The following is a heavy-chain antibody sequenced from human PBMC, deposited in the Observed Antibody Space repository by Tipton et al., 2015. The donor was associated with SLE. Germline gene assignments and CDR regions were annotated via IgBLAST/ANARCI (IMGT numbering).Heavy chain of an antibody. V-gene: IGHV4-39*01. CDR1: GDSITNRNYY. CDR3: ARLCSNNHYYHSNYLDY. CDR2: IYHRGNS. J-gene: IGHJ4*02. D-gene: IGHD3-22*01. Sequence: GLVKPSETLSLTCSVSGDSITNRNYYWAWIRQPPGKGPEWIGSIYHRGNSYYNPSVKSRITISVDTSKNQFSLNLSSVTAADTAVYYCARLCSNNHYYHSNYLDYWGQGTLVTVSS.